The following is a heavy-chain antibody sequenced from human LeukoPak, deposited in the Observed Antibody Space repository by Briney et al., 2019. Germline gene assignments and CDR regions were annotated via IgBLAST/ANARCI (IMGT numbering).Heavy chain of an antibody. CDR2: IYPGDSDT. V-gene: IGHV5-51*01. J-gene: IGHJ4*02. CDR3: ARKRGTFDY. Sequence: GESLKISCQGSGYSFANYWIGWVRQMPGKGLELMGIIYPGDSDTTYNPSFQGQVTISADKSISTAYLQRSSLKASDTAMYYCARKRGTFDYWGQGTLVTVSS. CDR1: GYSFANYW.